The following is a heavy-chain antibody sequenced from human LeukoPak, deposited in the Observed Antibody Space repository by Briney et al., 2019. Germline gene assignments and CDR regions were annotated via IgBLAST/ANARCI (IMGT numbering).Heavy chain of an antibody. D-gene: IGHD6-19*01. CDR3: AKDQRQWLFTYYFDY. CDR2: ISWNSGSI. V-gene: IGHV3-9*01. Sequence: GGSLRLSCAASGFTFDDYAMHWVRQAPGKGLEWVSGISWNSGSIGYADSVKGRFTISRDNAKNSLYLQMNSLRAEDTALYYCAKDQRQWLFTYYFDYWGQGTLVTVSS. J-gene: IGHJ4*02. CDR1: GFTFDDYA.